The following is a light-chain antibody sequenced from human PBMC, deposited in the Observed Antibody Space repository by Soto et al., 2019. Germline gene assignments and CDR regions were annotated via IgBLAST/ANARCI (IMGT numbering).Light chain of an antibody. CDR2: AIS. J-gene: IGKJ1*01. V-gene: IGKV1-27*01. CDR1: QGISNY. CDR3: QNYNSDPPWT. Sequence: DIQLTQSPSSLSASVGDRVTITCRASQGISNYLAWYQQKPGKVPKLLIYAISTLQSGVPSRFSGSGSGTDFALTISSLQPEDVATYYCQNYNSDPPWTFGQGTKVEIK.